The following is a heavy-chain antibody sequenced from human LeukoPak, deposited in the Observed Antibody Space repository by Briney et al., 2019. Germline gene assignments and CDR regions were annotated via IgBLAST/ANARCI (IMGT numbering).Heavy chain of an antibody. D-gene: IGHD6-13*01. J-gene: IGHJ6*03. Sequence: GGSLRLSCAASGFTFDDYGMSWVRQAPGKGLEWVSGINWNGGSTGYADSVKGRFTISRDNAKNSLYLQMNSLRAEDTAVYYCAKLGQGIATAGPMDVWGKGTTVTISS. CDR2: INWNGGST. CDR3: AKLGQGIATAGPMDV. V-gene: IGHV3-20*04. CDR1: GFTFDDYG.